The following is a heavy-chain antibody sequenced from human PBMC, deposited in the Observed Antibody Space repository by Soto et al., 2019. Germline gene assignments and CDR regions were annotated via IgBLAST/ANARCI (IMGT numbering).Heavy chain of an antibody. CDR3: ARRIQYYYGMDV. V-gene: IGHV4-59*08. CDR2: IHESGST. J-gene: IGHJ6*02. Sequence: PSETLSLTCTVSGGSISSYYWNWVRQPPGKGLEWIGYIHESGSTNYNPSLKSRVTISVDTSKNQFSLKVRSVTAADTAVYYCARRIQYYYGMDVWGQGTTVTVSS. CDR1: GGSISSYY.